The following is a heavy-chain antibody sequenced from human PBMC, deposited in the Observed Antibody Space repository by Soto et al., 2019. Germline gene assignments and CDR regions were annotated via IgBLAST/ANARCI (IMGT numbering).Heavy chain of an antibody. Sequence: QVQLQESGPGLVKPSQTLSLTCTVSGGSISSGGYYWSWIRQHPGKGLEWIGYIYYSGSTYYNPSLKSRVTISVDTSKNQFSLKLSSVTAADTAVYYCARGGSMGETYYYYGMDVWGQGTTVTVSS. CDR1: GGSISSGGYY. V-gene: IGHV4-31*03. D-gene: IGHD1-26*01. CDR2: IYYSGST. J-gene: IGHJ6*02. CDR3: ARGGSMGETYYYYGMDV.